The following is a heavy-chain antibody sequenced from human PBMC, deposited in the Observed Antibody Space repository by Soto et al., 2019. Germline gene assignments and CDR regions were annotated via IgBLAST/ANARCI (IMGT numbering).Heavy chain of an antibody. CDR1: GGSISSGGYS. Sequence: SETLSLTCAVSGGSISSGGYSWSWIRQPPGKGLEWIGYIYHSGSTYYNPSLKSRVTISVDRSKNQFSLKLSSVTAADTAVYYCAREGTDDSWFDPWGQGTLVTVSS. J-gene: IGHJ5*02. CDR3: AREGTDDSWFDP. D-gene: IGHD1-1*01. CDR2: IYHSGST. V-gene: IGHV4-30-2*01.